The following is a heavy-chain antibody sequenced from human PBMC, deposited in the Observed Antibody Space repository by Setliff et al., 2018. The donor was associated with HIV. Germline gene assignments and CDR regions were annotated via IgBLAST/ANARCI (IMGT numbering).Heavy chain of an antibody. Sequence: RASVKVSCKASGYTFTSYGISWVRQAPGQGLEWMGWMSTYNGNTNYAQKVQGRVTMTTDTSTSTAYMELRNLTSDDTALYYCARGSYRSSWFRFDYWGQGTLVTVSS. CDR3: ARGSYRSSWFRFDY. CDR1: GYTFTSYG. CDR2: MSTYNGNT. D-gene: IGHD6-13*01. J-gene: IGHJ4*01. V-gene: IGHV1-18*01.